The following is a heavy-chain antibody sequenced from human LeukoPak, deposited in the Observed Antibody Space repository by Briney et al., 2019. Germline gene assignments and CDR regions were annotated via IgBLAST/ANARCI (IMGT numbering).Heavy chain of an antibody. CDR2: INPNSGGT. Sequence: ASVKVSCKASGYTFTGYYIHWVRQAPGQGLEWMGWINPNSGGTNYAQKLQGRVTMTTDTSTSTAYMELRSLRSDDTAVYYCARTPDRNDFWSGSVCDYWGQGTLVTVSS. V-gene: IGHV1-2*02. J-gene: IGHJ4*02. CDR1: GYTFTGYY. CDR3: ARTPDRNDFWSGSVCDY. D-gene: IGHD3-3*01.